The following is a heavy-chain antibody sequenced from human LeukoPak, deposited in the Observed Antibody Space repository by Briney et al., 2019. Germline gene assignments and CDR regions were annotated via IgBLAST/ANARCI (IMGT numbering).Heavy chain of an antibody. J-gene: IGHJ4*02. Sequence: SETLSLTCAVYGGSFSGYYWSWIRQPPGKGLEWIGEINHSGSTNYNPSLKSRVTISVDTSKNQFSLKLSSVTAADTAVYYCAREVVRYYYDSSGSYFDYWGQGTLVTVSS. V-gene: IGHV4-34*01. D-gene: IGHD3-22*01. CDR2: INHSGST. CDR1: GGSFSGYY. CDR3: AREVVRYYYDSSGSYFDY.